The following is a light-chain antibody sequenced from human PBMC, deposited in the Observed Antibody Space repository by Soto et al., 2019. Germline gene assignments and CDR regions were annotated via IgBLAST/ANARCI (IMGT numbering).Light chain of an antibody. CDR2: DAS. V-gene: IGKV3-15*01. J-gene: IGKJ2*02. CDR3: QQYNNWPPST. CDR1: QSVSSN. Sequence: EIVMTQSPATLSVSPGERVTLSCRASQSVSSNLAWYQQKPGQAPRLLIYDASTRATGIPARFSGSGSGTEFTLTISSLQSEDFAVYYCQQYNNWPPSTFGQGTKLEIK.